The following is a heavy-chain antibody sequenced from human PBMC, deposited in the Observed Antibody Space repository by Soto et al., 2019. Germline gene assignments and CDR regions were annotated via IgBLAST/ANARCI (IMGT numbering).Heavy chain of an antibody. CDR1: GGTFSSYA. CDR2: IIPIFGTA. J-gene: IGHJ6*02. V-gene: IGHV1-69*13. Sequence: SVKVSCKASGGTFSSYAISWLLQAPGQGLEWMGGIIPIFGTANYAQKFQGRVTITADESTSTAYMELSSLRSEDTAVYYCARVPGLRDFDWIYYYYGMEVWGQGTTVTV. D-gene: IGHD3-9*01. CDR3: ARVPGLRDFDWIYYYYGMEV.